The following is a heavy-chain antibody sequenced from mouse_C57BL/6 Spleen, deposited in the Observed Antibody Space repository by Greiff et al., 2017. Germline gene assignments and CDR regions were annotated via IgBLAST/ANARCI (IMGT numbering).Heavy chain of an antibody. V-gene: IGHV1-18*01. D-gene: IGHD2-3*01. J-gene: IGHJ3*01. CDR2: INPNNGGT. CDR3: ARRADGYSWFAY. CDR1: GYTFTDYN. Sequence: EVQLQQSGPELVKPGASVKIPCKASGYTFTDYNMDWVKQSHGKSLEWIGDINPNNGGTIYNQKFKGKATLTVDKSSSTAYMELRSLTSEDTAVYYCARRADGYSWFAYWGQGTLVTVAA.